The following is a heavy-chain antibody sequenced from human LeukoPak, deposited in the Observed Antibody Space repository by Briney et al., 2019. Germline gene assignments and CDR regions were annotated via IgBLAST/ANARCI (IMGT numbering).Heavy chain of an antibody. Sequence: ASVKVSCKASGYTFTSYDIRWVRQAPGQGLEWMGWISAYNGNTNYAQKLQGRVTMTTDTSTSTAYMELRSLRSDDTAVYYCAREILGYCSGGSCYGWFDPWGQGTLVTVSS. CDR3: AREILGYCSGGSCYGWFDP. CDR2: ISAYNGNT. CDR1: GYTFTSYD. J-gene: IGHJ5*02. V-gene: IGHV1-18*01. D-gene: IGHD2-15*01.